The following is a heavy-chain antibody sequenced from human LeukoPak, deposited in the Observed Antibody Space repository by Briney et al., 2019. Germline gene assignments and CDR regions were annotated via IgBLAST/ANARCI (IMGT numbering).Heavy chain of an antibody. CDR2: IYYSGST. V-gene: IGHV4-59*12. CDR1: GGSISSYY. Sequence: SGTLPLTCTVSGGSISSYYWSWIRQPPGKGLEWIGYIYYSGSTNYNPSLKSRVTISVDTSKNQFSLKLSSVTAADTAVYYCAKEVLRYFDWLLVWGQGTLVTVSS. J-gene: IGHJ4*02. D-gene: IGHD3-9*01. CDR3: AKEVLRYFDWLLV.